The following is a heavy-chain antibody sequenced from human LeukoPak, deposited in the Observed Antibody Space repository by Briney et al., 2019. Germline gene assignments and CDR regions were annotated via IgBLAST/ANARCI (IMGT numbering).Heavy chain of an antibody. J-gene: IGHJ6*03. CDR1: GFTFSSYA. D-gene: IGHD3-10*01. V-gene: IGHV3-23*01. Sequence: PGGSLRLSCAASGFTFSSYAMSWVRQAPGKVLEWVSAISGSGDSTYYADSVKGRFTISRDNSKNTLYLQMNSLRAEDTAVYYCAKDGGLLWSGELPRTFYYMDVWGKGTTVTVSS. CDR3: AKDGGLLWSGELPRTFYYMDV. CDR2: ISGSGDST.